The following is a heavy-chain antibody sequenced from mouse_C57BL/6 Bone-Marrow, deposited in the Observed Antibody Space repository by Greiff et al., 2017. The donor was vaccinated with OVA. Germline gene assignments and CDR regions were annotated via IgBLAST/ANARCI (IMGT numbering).Heavy chain of an antibody. CDR3: ARDRGDLWYFDG. CDR1: GFTFSDYY. J-gene: IGHJ1*03. V-gene: IGHV5-16*01. D-gene: IGHD3-1*01. Sequence: EVNVVESEGGLVQPGSSMKLSCTASGFTFSDYYMAWVRQVPEKGLEWVANINYDGSSTYYLDSLKSRFTISRDNAKNILYLQMSSLKSEDTATYYCARDRGDLWYFDGWGTGTRVTVSS. CDR2: INYDGSST.